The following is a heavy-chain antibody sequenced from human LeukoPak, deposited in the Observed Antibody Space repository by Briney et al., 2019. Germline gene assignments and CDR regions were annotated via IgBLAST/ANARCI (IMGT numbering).Heavy chain of an antibody. D-gene: IGHD6-13*01. CDR3: ARDRGAAAGN. CDR2: IYRGGST. Sequence: GGSLRLSCAASGFNFSNNYMSWVRQAPGKGLEWVSVIYRGGSTYYADSVKGRFTMSRDNSKNRVYLQMDSLRAEDTAVYYCARDRGAAAGNWGQGTLVTVSS. J-gene: IGHJ4*02. CDR1: GFNFSNNY. V-gene: IGHV3-53*01.